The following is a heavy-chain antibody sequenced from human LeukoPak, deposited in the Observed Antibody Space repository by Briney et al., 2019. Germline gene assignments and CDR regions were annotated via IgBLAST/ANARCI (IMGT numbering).Heavy chain of an antibody. CDR3: ASYCSSTSCYDPAFDI. CDR2: INHSGST. J-gene: IGHJ3*02. Sequence: SETLSLTCAVYGGSFSGYYWSWIRQPPGKGLEWIGEINHSGSTNYNPSLKSRVTISVDTSKNQFSLKLSSVTAADTAVYYCASYCSSTSCYDPAFDIWGQGTMVTVSS. V-gene: IGHV4-34*01. CDR1: GGSFSGYY. D-gene: IGHD2-2*01.